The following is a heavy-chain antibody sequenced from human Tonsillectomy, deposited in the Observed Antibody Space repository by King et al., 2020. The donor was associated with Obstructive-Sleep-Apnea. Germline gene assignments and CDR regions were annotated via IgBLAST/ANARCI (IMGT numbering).Heavy chain of an antibody. Sequence: QLVQSAGEVRKPGASVKVSCQASGYPFSTYGIAWVRQAPGQGLEWVGWISGLNGKAKYAQKFQGRVTLTADTSMNTAYMEIKSLTSDDTAVYYCARAPPMIRGIADYWGQGTLVIVSS. J-gene: IGHJ4*02. D-gene: IGHD3-10*01. CDR1: GYPFSTYG. V-gene: IGHV1-18*04. CDR3: ARAPPMIRGIADY. CDR2: ISGLNGKA.